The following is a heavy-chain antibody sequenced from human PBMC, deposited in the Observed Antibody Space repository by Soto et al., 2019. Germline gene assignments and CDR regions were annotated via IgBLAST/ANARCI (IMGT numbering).Heavy chain of an antibody. CDR3: ASSARGSYGDYS. V-gene: IGHV3-74*01. CDR1: GFTFSNYW. Sequence: EAHLVESGGGLVQPGGSLRLSCAASGFTFSNYWIHWVRQAPGKGLVRVSRINSDGSSTNYADSVKGRFTISRDNAKNTVYLQMNSLRAEDTAMFYCASSARGSYGDYSWGQGTLGTVSP. CDR2: INSDGSST. J-gene: IGHJ4*02. D-gene: IGHD4-17*01.